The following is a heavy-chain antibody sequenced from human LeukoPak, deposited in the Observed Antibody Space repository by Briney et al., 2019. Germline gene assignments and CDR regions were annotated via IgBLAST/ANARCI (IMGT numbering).Heavy chain of an antibody. D-gene: IGHD5-12*01. Sequence: PSETLSLTCTVSGGSISSSSYYWGWIHQPPGKGLEWVGSIYYSGTTYYNPSLKSRVAISVDTSKNQFSLRLSSVTAADTAVYYCARVGYSGYDNRGSFDYWGQGTLVTVSS. CDR3: ARVGYSGYDNRGSFDY. J-gene: IGHJ4*02. CDR2: IYYSGTT. V-gene: IGHV4-39*07. CDR1: GGSISSSSYY.